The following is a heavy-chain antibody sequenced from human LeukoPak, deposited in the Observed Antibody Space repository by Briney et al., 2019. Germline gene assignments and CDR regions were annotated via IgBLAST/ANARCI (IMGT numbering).Heavy chain of an antibody. CDR3: AKDGTYYGSGSYSDY. D-gene: IGHD3-10*01. CDR1: GFTFGNYW. Sequence: GGSLRLSCVTAGFTFGNYWMHCVRQVPGGGLVWVSRIKGDGSSARNADSVKGRSTISRDNAKNTLYLQMDSLRVEDTAVYYCAKDGTYYGSGSYSDYWGQGTLVTVSS. J-gene: IGHJ4*02. CDR2: IKGDGSSA. V-gene: IGHV3-74*01.